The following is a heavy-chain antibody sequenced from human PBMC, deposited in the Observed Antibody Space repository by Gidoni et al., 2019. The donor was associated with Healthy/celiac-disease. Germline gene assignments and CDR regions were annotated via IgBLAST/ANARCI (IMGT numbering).Heavy chain of an antibody. CDR1: GFTFSSSW. V-gene: IGHV3-7*03. J-gene: IGHJ4*02. CDR3: ARGFPYIALPKY. CDR2: IKQDGSEK. D-gene: IGHD5-12*01. Sequence: EVQRVESGGGLVKTGGSLRLSCAASGFTFSSSWMSWVRQAPGKGLEWVANIKQDGSEKYYVDSVKGRFTISRDNAKNSLYLQMNSLRAEDTAVYYCARGFPYIALPKYWGQGTLVTVSS.